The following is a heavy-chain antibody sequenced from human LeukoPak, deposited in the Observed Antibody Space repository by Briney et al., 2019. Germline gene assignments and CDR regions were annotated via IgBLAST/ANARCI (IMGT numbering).Heavy chain of an antibody. CDR3: AGGSRGVIAHFDY. CDR2: ISSSSSYI. J-gene: IGHJ4*02. Sequence: GGSLRLSCAASGFTFSSYSMNWVRQAPGKGLEWVSSISSSSSYIYYADSVKGRFTISRDNAKNSLYLQMNSLRAEDTAVYYCAGGSRGVIAHFDYWGQGTLVTVSS. V-gene: IGHV3-21*01. D-gene: IGHD3-16*02. CDR1: GFTFSSYS.